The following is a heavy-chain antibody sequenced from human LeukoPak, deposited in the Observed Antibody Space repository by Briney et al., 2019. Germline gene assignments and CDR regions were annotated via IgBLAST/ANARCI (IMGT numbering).Heavy chain of an antibody. J-gene: IGHJ4*02. Sequence: PGGSLRLSCIASGFTFSTYAMSWVRQAPGKGLEWVSGINWNGGSTGYADSVKGRFTISRDNAKNSLYLQMNSLRAEDTALYYCARGRDGYSVFDYWGQGTLVTVSS. CDR3: ARGRDGYSVFDY. CDR1: GFTFSTYA. V-gene: IGHV3-20*04. CDR2: INWNGGST. D-gene: IGHD5-24*01.